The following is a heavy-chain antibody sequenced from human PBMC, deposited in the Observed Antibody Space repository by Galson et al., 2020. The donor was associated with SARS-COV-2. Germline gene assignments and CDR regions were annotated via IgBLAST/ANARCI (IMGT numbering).Heavy chain of an antibody. CDR3: ARPYSGSYLYYFDY. J-gene: IGHJ4*02. CDR1: GFTFSSYA. V-gene: IGHV3-30-3*01. CDR2: ISYDGSNK. Sequence: TGGSLRLSCAASGFTFSSYAMHWVRQAPGKGLEWVVVISYDGSNKYYADSVKGRFTISRDNSKNTLYLQMNSLRAEDTAVYYCARPYSGSYLYYFDYWGQGTLVTVSS. D-gene: IGHD1-26*01.